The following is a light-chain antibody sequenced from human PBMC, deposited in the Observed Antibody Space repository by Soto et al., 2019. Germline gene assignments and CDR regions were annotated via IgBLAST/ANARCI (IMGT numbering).Light chain of an antibody. CDR2: GAS. Sequence: EIVLTQSPGTLSLSPGERATLSCRASQSVSSSYLAWYQQKPGQAPRLLIYGASSRATGIPDRFSGSGSGTDFTLTISRLEPEDFAEYYCQQYGSSPKTXGQGTKVAIK. CDR1: QSVSSSY. V-gene: IGKV3-20*01. J-gene: IGKJ1*01. CDR3: QQYGSSPKT.